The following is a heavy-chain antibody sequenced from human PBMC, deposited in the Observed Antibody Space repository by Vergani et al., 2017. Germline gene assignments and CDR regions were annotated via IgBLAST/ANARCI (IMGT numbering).Heavy chain of an antibody. D-gene: IGHD3-10*01. Sequence: EVQLLESGGGLVQRGGSLRLSCAASGFTFSSYAMSWVRQAPGKGLEWVSAISGSGGSTYYADSVKGRFTISGDNSKNTLYLQMNSLRAEDTAVYYCAKWFVSSPDAFDSWGQGTMVTVSS. CDR1: GFTFSSYA. CDR3: AKWFVSSPDAFDS. V-gene: IGHV3-23*01. J-gene: IGHJ3*02. CDR2: ISGSGGST.